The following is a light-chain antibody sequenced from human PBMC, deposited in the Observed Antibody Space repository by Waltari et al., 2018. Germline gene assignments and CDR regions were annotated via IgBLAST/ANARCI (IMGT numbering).Light chain of an antibody. V-gene: IGKV1-8*01. CDR2: YAS. J-gene: IGKJ3*01. CDR1: QGVTRY. Sequence: AIVMTQSPASFSASTGDRVTITCRASQGVTRYLAWYQQKPGKAPKLLIAYASNLQSGIPSRFSGSGSGTDFTLTISCLESEDSATYFCQQHSNYPLTFGPGTKVDIK. CDR3: QQHSNYPLT.